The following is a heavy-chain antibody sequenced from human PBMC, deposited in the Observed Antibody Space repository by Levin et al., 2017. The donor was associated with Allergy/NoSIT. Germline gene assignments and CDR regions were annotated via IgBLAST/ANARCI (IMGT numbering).Heavy chain of an antibody. Sequence: GGSLRLSCAASGFTFSSYGMHWVRQAPGKGLEWVAVISYDGSNKYYADSVKGRFTISRDNSKNTLYLQMNSLRAEDTAVYYCAKGRGYSYGYRIDYWGQGTLVTVSS. V-gene: IGHV3-30*18. CDR2: ISYDGSNK. CDR1: GFTFSSYG. D-gene: IGHD5-18*01. J-gene: IGHJ4*02. CDR3: AKGRGYSYGYRIDY.